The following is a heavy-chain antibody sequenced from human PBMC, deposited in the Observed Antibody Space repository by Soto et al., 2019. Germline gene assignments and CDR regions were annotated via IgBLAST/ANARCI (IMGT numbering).Heavy chain of an antibody. CDR1: GFTFSSYA. CDR3: AKYPAPMIVVVISYYFDY. Sequence: EVQLLESGGGLVQPGGSLRLSCAASGFTFSSYAMSWVRQAPGKGLEWVSAISGSGGSTYYADSVKGRFTISRDNSKNTLYLQVYSLRAEDTAVYYCAKYPAPMIVVVISYYFDYWGQGTLVTVSS. V-gene: IGHV3-23*01. J-gene: IGHJ4*02. D-gene: IGHD3-22*01. CDR2: ISGSGGST.